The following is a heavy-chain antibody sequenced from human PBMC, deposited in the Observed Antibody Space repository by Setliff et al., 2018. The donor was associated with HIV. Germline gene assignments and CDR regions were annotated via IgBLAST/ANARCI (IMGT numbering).Heavy chain of an antibody. CDR2: IYTTEST. Sequence: SETLSLTCSVSGASSAASVSDFFWSWIRQPPGKGLEWIGYIYTTESTNYNPSLKSRVTISVDASKNQFSLKLNSATAADTAVYYCAIGGRWFGEFNFWGQGTLVTVSS. CDR3: AIGGRWFGEFNF. CDR1: GASSAASVSDFF. V-gene: IGHV4-4*09. D-gene: IGHD3-10*01. J-gene: IGHJ4*02.